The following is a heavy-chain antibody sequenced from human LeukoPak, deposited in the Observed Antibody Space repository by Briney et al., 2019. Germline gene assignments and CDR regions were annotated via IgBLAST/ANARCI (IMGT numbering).Heavy chain of an antibody. J-gene: IGHJ5*02. CDR1: GYSFTSYW. CDR3: ARLEVAYYYDSSGYS. Sequence: GESLKISCKGSGYSFTSYWIGWVRQMPGKGLEGMGIIYPGDSDTRYSPSFQGQVTISADKSISTAYLQRSSLKASDTAMYYCARLEVAYYYDSSGYSWGQGTLVTVSS. CDR2: IYPGDSDT. V-gene: IGHV5-51*01. D-gene: IGHD3-22*01.